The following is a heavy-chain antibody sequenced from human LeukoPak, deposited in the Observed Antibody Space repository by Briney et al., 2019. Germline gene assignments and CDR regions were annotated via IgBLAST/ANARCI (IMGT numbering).Heavy chain of an antibody. V-gene: IGHV4-34*01. J-gene: IGHJ6*02. CDR1: GGSFSGYY. CDR3: AIRVVRVNGMGV. CDR2: INHSGST. Sequence: SETLSLTCAVYGGSFSGYYWSWIRQPPGKGLEWIGEINHSGSTNYNPSLKSRVTISVDTSKNQFSLKLSSVTAADTAVYYCAIRVVRVNGMGVWGQGTTVTVSS. D-gene: IGHD2-21*01.